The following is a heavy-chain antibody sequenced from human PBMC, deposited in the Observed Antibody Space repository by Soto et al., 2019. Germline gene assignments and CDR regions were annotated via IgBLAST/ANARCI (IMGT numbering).Heavy chain of an antibody. CDR2: NSGRGGST. Sequence: PGGSLRLSCAASGFTFSSYAMSWVRQAPGKGLEWVSANSGRGGSTYYADSVKGRFTISRDNSKNTLYLQMNSLRAEDTAVYYCAKDLRVRVATIFGVVTPYYFDYWGQGTLVTVSS. J-gene: IGHJ4*02. V-gene: IGHV3-23*01. CDR1: GFTFSSYA. CDR3: AKDLRVRVATIFGVVTPYYFDY. D-gene: IGHD3-3*01.